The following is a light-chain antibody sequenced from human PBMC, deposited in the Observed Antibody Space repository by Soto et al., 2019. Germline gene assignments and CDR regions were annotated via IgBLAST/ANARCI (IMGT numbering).Light chain of an antibody. J-gene: IGKJ5*01. Sequence: EIVLTQSPGTLSLSPGERATLSCRASQSVSSTHLAWYQQKPGQAPRLLIYGASSRATGIPDRFSGSGSGTDFTLTISRLDPEDFAVYYCQQYTSSPLTFGQGTRLEIK. CDR2: GAS. CDR1: QSVSSTH. V-gene: IGKV3-20*01. CDR3: QQYTSSPLT.